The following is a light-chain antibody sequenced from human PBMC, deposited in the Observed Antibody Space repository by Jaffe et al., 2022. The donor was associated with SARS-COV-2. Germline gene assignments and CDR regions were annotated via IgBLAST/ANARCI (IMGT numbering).Light chain of an antibody. Sequence: QTVVTQESTLSVSPGGTVTLTCGLSSGSVSTSSYPSWFQQTPGQAPRTLIYSTNTRSSGVPDRFSGSILGNKAALTITGAQADDESDYYCVLFVGGGVLWVFGGGTKLTVL. J-gene: IGLJ3*02. CDR2: STN. V-gene: IGLV8-61*01. CDR1: SGSVSTSSY. CDR3: VLFVGGGVLWV.